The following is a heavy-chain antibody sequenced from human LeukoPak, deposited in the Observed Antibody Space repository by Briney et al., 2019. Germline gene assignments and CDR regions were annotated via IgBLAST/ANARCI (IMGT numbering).Heavy chain of an antibody. V-gene: IGHV1-24*01. CDR3: ADVSSGYYYARY. Sequence: ASVKVSCKVPGYTLTELSMHWVRQAPGKGLEWMGGFDPEDGETIYAQKFQGRVTMTEDTSTDTAYMELSSLRSEDTAVYYCADVSSGYYYARYWGQGTLVTVSS. J-gene: IGHJ4*02. CDR1: GYTLTELS. D-gene: IGHD3-22*01. CDR2: FDPEDGET.